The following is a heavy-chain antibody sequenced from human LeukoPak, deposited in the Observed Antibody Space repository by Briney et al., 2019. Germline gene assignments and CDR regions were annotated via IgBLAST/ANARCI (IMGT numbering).Heavy chain of an antibody. CDR3: ARVYGYNYYYMDV. D-gene: IGHD5-18*01. CDR1: GGSISSYY. J-gene: IGHJ6*03. Sequence: SETLSLTCTVSGGSISSYYWNWIRQPPGKGLEWIGYIYYSGSTNYNPSLKSRVTISGDTSKNQLSLKLRFVTAADTAVYYCARVYGYNYYYMDVWGKGTTVTVSS. CDR2: IYYSGST. V-gene: IGHV4-59*01.